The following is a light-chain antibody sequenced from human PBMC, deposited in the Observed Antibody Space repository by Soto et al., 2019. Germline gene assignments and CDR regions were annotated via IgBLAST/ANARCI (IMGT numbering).Light chain of an antibody. Sequence: DIQMTQSPSSLFASVGDRGTITCRASQDISHFLNWYQQKPGKAPKLLIYDASNLQTGVPSRFSGRGSGTDFTFTISSLQPDDSGTYYCQQYDDLPITFGQGTRLEIK. CDR3: QQYDDLPIT. CDR2: DAS. J-gene: IGKJ5*01. V-gene: IGKV1-33*01. CDR1: QDISHF.